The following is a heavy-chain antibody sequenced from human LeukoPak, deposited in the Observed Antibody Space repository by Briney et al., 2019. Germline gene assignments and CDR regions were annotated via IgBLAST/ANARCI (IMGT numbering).Heavy chain of an antibody. CDR3: AREGCSSTSCYEVHYYYYYGMDV. V-gene: IGHV3-48*01. CDR1: GFTFSSYS. CDR2: ISSSSSTI. J-gene: IGHJ6*02. Sequence: GGSLRLSCAASGFTFSSYSMYWVRQAPGKGLEWVSYISSSSSTIYYADSVKGRFTISRDNSKNTLYLQMNSLRAEDTAVYYCAREGCSSTSCYEVHYYYYYGMDVWGQGTTVTVSS. D-gene: IGHD2-2*01.